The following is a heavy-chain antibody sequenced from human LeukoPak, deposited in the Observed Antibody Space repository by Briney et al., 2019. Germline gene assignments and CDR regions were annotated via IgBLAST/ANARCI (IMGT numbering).Heavy chain of an antibody. CDR2: MYHRGGT. Sequence: SETLSLTCGVSGDSINSGHYWCWIRQPPGKVREWIGRMYHRGGTYYNPSLKSRVTISIDTSKNQFSLELSTVNAADTAVYFCARTVTMVLPGQGAFDIWGQGTIVTVSS. D-gene: IGHD4/OR15-4a*01. CDR1: GDSINSGHY. J-gene: IGHJ3*02. CDR3: ARTVTMVLPGQGAFDI. V-gene: IGHV4-38-2*01.